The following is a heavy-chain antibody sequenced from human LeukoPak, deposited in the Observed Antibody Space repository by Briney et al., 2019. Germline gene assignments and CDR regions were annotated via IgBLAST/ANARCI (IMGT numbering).Heavy chain of an antibody. J-gene: IGHJ6*03. CDR3: ARGKVGAPYYYYYYYMDV. CDR1: GGSISSSSYY. Sequence: SSETLSLTCTVSGGSISSSSYYWDWIRQPPGKGLEWIGSIYYSGSTYYNPSLKSRVTISVDTSKNQFSLKLSSVTAADTAVYYCARGKVGAPYYYYYYYMDVWGKGTTVTVSS. CDR2: IYYSGST. D-gene: IGHD1-26*01. V-gene: IGHV4-39*01.